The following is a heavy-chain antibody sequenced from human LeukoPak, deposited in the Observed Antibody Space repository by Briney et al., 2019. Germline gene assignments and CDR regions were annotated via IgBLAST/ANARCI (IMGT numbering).Heavy chain of an antibody. CDR1: GGTFSSYA. J-gene: IGHJ4*02. V-gene: IGHV1-69*13. Sequence: SVKVSCKASGGTFSSYAISWVRQAPGQGLEWMGGIIPIFGTANYAQKFQGRVTITADESTSTAYMELSSLKSEDTAVYYCARGWCSGGSCYSGFDYWGQGTLVTVSS. CDR2: IIPIFGTA. D-gene: IGHD2-15*01. CDR3: ARGWCSGGSCYSGFDY.